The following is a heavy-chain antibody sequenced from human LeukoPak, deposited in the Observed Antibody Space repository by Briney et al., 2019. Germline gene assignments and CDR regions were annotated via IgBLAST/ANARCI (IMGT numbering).Heavy chain of an antibody. CDR3: ARDPGVVRGVFTLDY. J-gene: IGHJ4*02. D-gene: IGHD3-10*01. CDR2: ISSSSSYT. V-gene: IGHV3-21*01. CDR1: GFTFSSYS. Sequence: GGSLRLSCVDSGFTFSSYSMNWVRQAPGKGLEWVSSISSSSSYTNYADSVRGRFTISRENAKNSLYLQMNSLRAEDTAVYYCARDPGVVRGVFTLDYWGQGTLVTVSS.